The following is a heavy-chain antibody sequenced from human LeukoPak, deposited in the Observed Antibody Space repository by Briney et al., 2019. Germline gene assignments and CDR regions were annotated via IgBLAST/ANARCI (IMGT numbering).Heavy chain of an antibody. CDR1: GYTFTSYG. CDR3: ARERLRFLEWPDAFDI. Sequence: ASVKVSCKASGYTFTSYGISWVRQAPGRGLEWMGWISAYNGNTNYAQKLQGRVTMTTDTSTSTAYMELRSLRSDDTAVYYCARERLRFLEWPDAFDIWGQGTMVTVSS. J-gene: IGHJ3*02. CDR2: ISAYNGNT. V-gene: IGHV1-18*01. D-gene: IGHD3-3*01.